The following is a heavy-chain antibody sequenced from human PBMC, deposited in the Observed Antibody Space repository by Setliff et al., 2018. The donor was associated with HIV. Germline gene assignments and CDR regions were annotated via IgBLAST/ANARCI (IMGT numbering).Heavy chain of an antibody. J-gene: IGHJ5*02. CDR2: IDDSGSI. CDR1: TESLIRYD. Sequence: SETLSLTCAVYTESLIRYDWAWIRQSPEKGLEWIGEIDDSGSIIYNPSLQSRVTMSVDTSKNQFSLKVRSLTAADTGLYYCARVKSIKTTLVRLWPRFDLWGQGTQVT. CDR3: ARVKSIKTTLVRLWPRFDL. D-gene: IGHD3-10*01. V-gene: IGHV4-34*01.